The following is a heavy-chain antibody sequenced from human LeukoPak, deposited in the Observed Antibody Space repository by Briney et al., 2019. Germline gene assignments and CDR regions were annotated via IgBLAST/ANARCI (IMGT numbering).Heavy chain of an antibody. Sequence: EAGGSLRLSCAASGFTFSSYGMHWVRQAPGKGLEWVAVISYDGSNKYYADSVKGRFTISRDNSKNTLYLQMNSLRAEDTAVYYCAKDLRYSRVGNCYYYYGMDVWGQGTTVTVSS. CDR2: ISYDGSNK. J-gene: IGHJ6*02. D-gene: IGHD6-13*01. CDR1: GFTFSSYG. CDR3: AKDLRYSRVGNCYYYYGMDV. V-gene: IGHV3-30*18.